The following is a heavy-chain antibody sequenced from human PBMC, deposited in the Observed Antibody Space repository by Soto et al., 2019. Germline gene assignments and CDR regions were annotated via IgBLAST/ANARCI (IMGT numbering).Heavy chain of an antibody. D-gene: IGHD3-3*01. V-gene: IGHV3-30*04. Sequence: PGGSLRLSCAASGFTFSSYAMRWVRQAPGKGLEWVALISYDGRNKYSADSVKGRFTISRDNSKNTLYLQMNSLRAEDTAVYCCARDHRRNYDFWSGPAYYYGMDVWGQGTTVTVS. CDR3: ARDHRRNYDFWSGPAYYYGMDV. CDR1: GFTFSSYA. CDR2: ISYDGRNK. J-gene: IGHJ6*02.